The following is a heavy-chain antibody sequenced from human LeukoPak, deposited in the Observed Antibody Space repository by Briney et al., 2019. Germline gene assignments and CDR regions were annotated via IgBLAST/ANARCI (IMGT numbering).Heavy chain of an antibody. CDR3: ARIPNYYDSNSPVDY. D-gene: IGHD3-22*01. J-gene: IGHJ4*02. V-gene: IGHV4-38-2*02. Sequence: SETLSLTCTVSGYSISSGYYWGWIRQPPGKGLEWIGSICHSGSTLYNASLKSRVTISVDTSKNQFSLKLSSVTAADTAVYYCARIPNYYDSNSPVDYWGQGTLVTVSS. CDR2: ICHSGST. CDR1: GYSISSGYY.